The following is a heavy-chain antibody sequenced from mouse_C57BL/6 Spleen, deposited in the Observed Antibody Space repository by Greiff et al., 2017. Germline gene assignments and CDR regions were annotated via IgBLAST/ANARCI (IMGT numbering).Heavy chain of an antibody. V-gene: IGHV1-15*01. J-gene: IGHJ3*01. CDR1: GYTFTDYE. CDR2: IDPETGGT. Sequence: VKLMESGAELVRPGASVTLSCKASGYTFTDYEMHWVKQTPVHGLEWIGAIDPETGGTAYNQKFKGKAILTADKSSSTAYMELRSLTSEDSAVYYCTTLWAYWGQGTLVTVSA. D-gene: IGHD6-1*01. CDR3: TTLWAY.